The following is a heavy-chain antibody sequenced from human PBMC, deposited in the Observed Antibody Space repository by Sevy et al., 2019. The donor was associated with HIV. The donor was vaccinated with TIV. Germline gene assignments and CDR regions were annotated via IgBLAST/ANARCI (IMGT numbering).Heavy chain of an antibody. D-gene: IGHD5-12*01. J-gene: IGHJ4*02. V-gene: IGHV3-21*01. CDR1: GFTFSNYN. CDR3: ARYWLHSLDY. Sequence: GESLKISCGASGFTFSNYNMNWVRQAPGKGLEWVSSISSRSSYINYEDSVKGRFTISRDNAKNSLYLQMNSLRAEDTAVYYCARYWLHSLDYWGQGTLVTVSS. CDR2: ISSRSSYI.